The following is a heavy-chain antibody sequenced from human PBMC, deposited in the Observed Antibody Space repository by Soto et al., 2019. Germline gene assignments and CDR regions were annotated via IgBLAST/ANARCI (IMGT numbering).Heavy chain of an antibody. CDR2: ISAYNGNT. CDR3: ARGSLSAVTNNWFDP. D-gene: IGHD4-17*01. V-gene: IGHV1-18*04. J-gene: IGHJ5*02. CDR1: GYTFTSYG. Sequence: ASVKVSCKASGYTFTSYGISWVRQAPGQGLEWMGWISAYNGNTNYAQKLQGRVTMTTDTSTSTAYMELRSLRSDDTAVYYCARGSLSAVTNNWFDPWGQGTLVTVSS.